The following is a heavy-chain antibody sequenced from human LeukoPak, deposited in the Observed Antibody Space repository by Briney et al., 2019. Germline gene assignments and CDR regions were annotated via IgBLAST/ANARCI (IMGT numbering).Heavy chain of an antibody. CDR3: AKDRTLYDSTTLDY. CDR1: GFAFSSTS. CDR2: TVGGGDGT. Sequence: GGSLRLSCAASGFAFSSTSMSWVRQAPGKGLEWVAVTVGGGDGTYYADSVKGRFTISRDNSKNTLYLQMNSLRAEDTAVYYCAKDRTLYDSTTLDYWGQGTLVTVSS. J-gene: IGHJ4*02. V-gene: IGHV3-23*01. D-gene: IGHD3-22*01.